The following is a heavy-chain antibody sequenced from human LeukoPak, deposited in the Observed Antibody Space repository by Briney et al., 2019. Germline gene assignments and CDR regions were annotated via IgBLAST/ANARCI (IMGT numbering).Heavy chain of an antibody. V-gene: IGHV1-2*02. J-gene: IGHJ4*02. Sequence: ASVKVSCKASGYTFTGYYMHWVRQAPGQGLEWMGWINPNSGATNYAQKFQGRVTMTRDTSISTAYMELSRLRSDDTAVYYCARGGVVVITSFDYWGQGTLVTVSS. CDR1: GYTFTGYY. D-gene: IGHD3-22*01. CDR2: INPNSGAT. CDR3: ARGGVVVITSFDY.